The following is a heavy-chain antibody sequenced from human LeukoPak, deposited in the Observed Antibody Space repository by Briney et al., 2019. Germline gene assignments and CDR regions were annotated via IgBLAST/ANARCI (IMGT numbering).Heavy chain of an antibody. V-gene: IGHV4-39*01. CDR1: GGSISTNDYY. J-gene: IGHJ6*02. CDR3: ARLSRGAFFYYGLDV. CDR2: IYSSGST. Sequence: KPSETLSLTCTVSGGSISTNDYYWGWIRQPPGKGLEWIGNIYSSGSTHYNPSLKSRVTISVDTSKKQFSLKLTSVTVADTAVYYCARLSRGAFFYYGLDVWGQGTTVTVS.